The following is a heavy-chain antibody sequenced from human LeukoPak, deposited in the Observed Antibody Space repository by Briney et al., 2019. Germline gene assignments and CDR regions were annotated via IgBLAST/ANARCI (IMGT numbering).Heavy chain of an antibody. CDR3: ARDLIAATGGSQFEY. D-gene: IGHD6-13*01. CDR1: GFTFDDYG. CDR2: IDWNGGNT. V-gene: IGHV3-20*04. Sequence: GGSLRLSCAASGFTFDDYGMSWVRQAPGKGLEWVSGIDWNGGNTGYADSVKGRFTISRDNAKNSLYLQMNSLRAEDTALYYCARDLIAATGGSQFEYWGQGTLVTVSS. J-gene: IGHJ4*02.